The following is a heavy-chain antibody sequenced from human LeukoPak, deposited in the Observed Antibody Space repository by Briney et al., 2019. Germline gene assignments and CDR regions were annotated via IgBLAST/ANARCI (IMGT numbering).Heavy chain of an antibody. V-gene: IGHV4-59*12. D-gene: IGHD2-15*01. CDR1: GGSISSYY. J-gene: IGHJ4*02. CDR2: IYYSGST. Sequence: PSETLSLTCTVSGGSISSYYWSWIRQPPGKGLEWIGYIYYSGSTNYNPSLKSRVTISVDTSKNQFSLKLSSVTAADTAVYYCARKGSGGSCYLCDYFDYWGQGTLVTVSS. CDR3: ARKGSGGSCYLCDYFDY.